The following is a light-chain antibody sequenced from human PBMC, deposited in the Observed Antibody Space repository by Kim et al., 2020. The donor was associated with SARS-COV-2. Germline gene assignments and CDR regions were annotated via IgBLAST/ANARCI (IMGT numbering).Light chain of an antibody. CDR1: QDIRNF. V-gene: IGKV1-33*01. CDR2: DAS. CDR3: QQYAHLPPG. J-gene: IGKJ5*01. Sequence: ASVGERVTFTCQASQDIRNFVNWYQQKPGKAPNLLIYDASTLAGGVPSRCSAGGSGTDFTFTISRLQPEDVATYYCQQYAHLPPGFGQATRLEIK.